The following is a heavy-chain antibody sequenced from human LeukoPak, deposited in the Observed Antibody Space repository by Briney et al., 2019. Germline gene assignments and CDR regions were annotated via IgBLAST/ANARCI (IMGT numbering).Heavy chain of an antibody. D-gene: IGHD4-23*01. V-gene: IGHV3-9*03. Sequence: GGSLRLSCAASGFTFDDYAMHWVRQAPGKGLEWVSGISWNSGSIGYADSVKGRFTISRDNAKNSLYLQMNSLRAEDMALYYCAKDESDSVVTPSFDYWGQGTLVTVSS. J-gene: IGHJ4*02. CDR3: AKDESDSVVTPSFDY. CDR1: GFTFDDYA. CDR2: ISWNSGSI.